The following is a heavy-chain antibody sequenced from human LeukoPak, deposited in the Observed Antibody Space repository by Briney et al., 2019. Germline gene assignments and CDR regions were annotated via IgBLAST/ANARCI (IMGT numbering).Heavy chain of an antibody. J-gene: IGHJ4*02. D-gene: IGHD3-22*01. CDR2: IFYSGST. V-gene: IGHV4-39*07. CDR3: ARVRRNTMIVVVMDHGYFDY. Sequence: SETLSLTCTVSGGSISTSSYYWGWIRQPPGKGLEWIGSIFYSGSTYYNPSLKSRVTISVDRSKNQFSLKLSSVTAADTAVYYCARVRRNTMIVVVMDHGYFDYWGQGTLVTVSS. CDR1: GGSISTSSYY.